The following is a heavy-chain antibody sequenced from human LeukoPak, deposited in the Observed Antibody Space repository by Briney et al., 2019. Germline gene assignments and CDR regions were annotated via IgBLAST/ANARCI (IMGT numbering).Heavy chain of an antibody. CDR3: ARDHNASVFDY. D-gene: IGHD1-1*01. V-gene: IGHV4-34*01. CDR2: INHSGST. J-gene: IGHJ4*02. Sequence: SETLSLTCAVYGGSISGYYWSWIRQPPGKGLEWIGEINHSGSTNYNPSLKSRVTISVDTSKNQFSLKLSSVTAADTAVYYCARDHNASVFDYWGQGTLVTVSS. CDR1: GGSISGYY.